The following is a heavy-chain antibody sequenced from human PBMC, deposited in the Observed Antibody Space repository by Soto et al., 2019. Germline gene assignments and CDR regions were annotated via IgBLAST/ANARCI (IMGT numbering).Heavy chain of an antibody. D-gene: IGHD2-15*01. V-gene: IGHV1-2*02. CDR3: ARERAGCSGGSCYSDGMDV. Sequence: GASVKVSCKASGYTFTGYYMHWVRQAPGQGLEWMGWINPNSGCTNYAQKFQGRVTMTRDTSISTAYMELSRLRSDDTAVYYCARERAGCSGGSCYSDGMDVWGQGTTVTVSS. CDR2: INPNSGCT. J-gene: IGHJ6*02. CDR1: GYTFTGYY.